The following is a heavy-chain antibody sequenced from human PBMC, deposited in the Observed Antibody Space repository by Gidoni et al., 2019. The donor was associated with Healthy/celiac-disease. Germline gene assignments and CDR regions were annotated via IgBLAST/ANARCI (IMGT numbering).Heavy chain of an antibody. CDR2: MYSGGST. D-gene: IGHD3-22*01. CDR1: GFTVGSHY. CDR3: ARVRSDITMIPGGAFDI. Sequence: PASGFTVGSHYMSWVRQAPGKGLEWVSVMYSGGSTYYADSVKGRFTISRDNSKNTLYLLLNSLRAEDTAVYSCARVRSDITMIPGGAFDIWGQGTMVTVSS. V-gene: IGHV3-53*01. J-gene: IGHJ3*02.